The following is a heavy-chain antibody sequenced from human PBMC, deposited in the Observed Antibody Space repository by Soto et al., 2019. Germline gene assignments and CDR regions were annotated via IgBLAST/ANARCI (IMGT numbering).Heavy chain of an antibody. V-gene: IGHV4-38-2*02. CDR2: MYHSGRT. CDR1: GYSMKTGYY. D-gene: IGHD1-26*01. CDR3: VRDGGATLDY. J-gene: IGHJ4*02. Sequence: SLTCDVSGYSMKTGYYWGWIRQPPGKGLEWIGSMYHSGRTYNNPSLKSRVTISIDTSKNQLSLRLSSVTAADTALYYCVRDGGATLDYWGQGTRVTVSS.